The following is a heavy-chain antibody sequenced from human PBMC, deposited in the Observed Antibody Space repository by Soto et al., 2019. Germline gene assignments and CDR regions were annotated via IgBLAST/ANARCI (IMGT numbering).Heavy chain of an antibody. V-gene: IGHV4-34*01. CDR3: ARDSTRRGACDI. CDR1: DESFSVYY. D-gene: IGHD2-2*01. CDR2: INHAGST. J-gene: IGHJ3*02. Sequence: SETLSLTCAVGDESFSVYYWTWIRQPPGKGLEWLGEINHAGSTNYNPFLKSRVTMSVDTSKSQFSLKLTSVNVADTAVYYCARDSTRRGACDIWGQGTRVTVSS.